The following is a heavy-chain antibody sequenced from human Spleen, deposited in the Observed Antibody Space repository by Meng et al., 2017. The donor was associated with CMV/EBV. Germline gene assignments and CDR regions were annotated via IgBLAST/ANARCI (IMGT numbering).Heavy chain of an antibody. Sequence: VASGFTFSSYGFHWVRQAPGKGLEWVAVIWYDGSNKYYVDSVKGRFTISRDNSKNTLYLQMDSLRAEDTAVYYCARGREIGRYYFDYWGQGTLVTVSS. CDR3: ARGREIGRYYFDY. V-gene: IGHV3-33*08. CDR2: IWYDGSNK. J-gene: IGHJ4*02. D-gene: IGHD1-26*01. CDR1: GFTFSSYG.